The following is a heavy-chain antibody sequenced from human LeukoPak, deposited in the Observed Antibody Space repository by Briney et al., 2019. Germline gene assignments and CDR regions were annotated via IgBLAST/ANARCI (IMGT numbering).Heavy chain of an antibody. J-gene: IGHJ4*02. V-gene: IGHV4-31*03. D-gene: IGHD3-3*01. Sequence: SETLSLTCTVSGGSISSGGYYWSWIRQHPGKGLEWIGYIYYSGSTYYNPSLKSRVTISVDMSKNQFSLKLSSVTAADTAVYYCAAGGFWSGYYWWGQGTLVTVSS. CDR2: IYYSGST. CDR3: AAGGFWSGYYW. CDR1: GGSISSGGYY.